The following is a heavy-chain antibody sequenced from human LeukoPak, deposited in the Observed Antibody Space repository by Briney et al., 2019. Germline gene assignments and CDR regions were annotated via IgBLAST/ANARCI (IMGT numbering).Heavy chain of an antibody. Sequence: GGSLRLSCAASGFTFDDYGMSWVRQAPGKGLEWVSGINWNGGSTGYADSVKGRFTISRDNAKNSLYLQMNSLRAEDTALYHCAREGITMVRGAFYYMDVSGKGTTVTISS. J-gene: IGHJ6*03. V-gene: IGHV3-20*01. D-gene: IGHD3-10*01. CDR3: AREGITMVRGAFYYMDV. CDR2: INWNGGST. CDR1: GFTFDDYG.